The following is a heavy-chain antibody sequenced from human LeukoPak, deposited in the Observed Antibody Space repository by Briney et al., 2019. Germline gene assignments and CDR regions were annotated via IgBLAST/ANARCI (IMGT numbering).Heavy chain of an antibody. Sequence: PGGSLRLSCAASGFTSGDYAMHWVRQAPGKGLEWVSLIRADGGRTYYADSVNGRFTISRDNSKNSLYLQMNSLRTDDTALYYCATWAFYHGLDVWGQGSTVTVSS. CDR1: GFTSGDYA. CDR3: ATWAFYHGLDV. CDR2: IRADGGRT. V-gene: IGHV3-43*02. D-gene: IGHD2/OR15-2a*01. J-gene: IGHJ6*02.